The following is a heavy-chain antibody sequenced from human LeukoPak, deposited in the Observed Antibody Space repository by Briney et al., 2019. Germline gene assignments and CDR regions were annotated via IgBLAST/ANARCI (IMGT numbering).Heavy chain of an antibody. Sequence: SVKVSCKASGYTFTSYYMHWVRQAPGQGLEWMGAIIPIFRTVNYAQHFQDRFTITADESTSTAYMELSSLRSEDTAVYYCARRSTRYSSGPGHFWGQGTLVTVSS. V-gene: IGHV1-69*13. CDR2: IIPIFRTV. J-gene: IGHJ4*02. D-gene: IGHD2-15*01. CDR3: ARRSTRYSSGPGHF. CDR1: GYTFTSYY.